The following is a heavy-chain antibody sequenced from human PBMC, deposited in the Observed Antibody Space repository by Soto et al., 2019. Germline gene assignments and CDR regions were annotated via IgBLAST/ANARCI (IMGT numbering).Heavy chain of an antibody. CDR2: IYQSGST. D-gene: IGHD3-22*01. Sequence: SETLSLTCAVSGGSISSGGYSWNWIRQPPGKGLEWIGYIYQSGSTYYNPSLKSRVTISVDTSKNQFSLKVNSVTAADTAVYYCARQRNPHDIFDIWGQGTMVIVSS. J-gene: IGHJ3*02. CDR3: ARQRNPHDIFDI. V-gene: IGHV4-30-2*02. CDR1: GGSISSGGYS.